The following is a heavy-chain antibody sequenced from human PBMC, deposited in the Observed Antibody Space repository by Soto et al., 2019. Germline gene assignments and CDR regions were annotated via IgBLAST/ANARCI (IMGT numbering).Heavy chain of an antibody. Sequence: SETLSLTCSVSDDSINSDKYYWGWIRQPPGKGLEWIGSIYYRGNAYYNPSLQTRVTISLDTSKSQFSLKLNSVTAADSAVYFCARRPYYDILTGYSAPLYYYYGMDVWGQGTTVTVSS. CDR1: DDSINSDKYY. J-gene: IGHJ6*02. V-gene: IGHV4-39*01. CDR2: IYYRGNA. CDR3: ARRPYYDILTGYSAPLYYYYGMDV. D-gene: IGHD3-9*01.